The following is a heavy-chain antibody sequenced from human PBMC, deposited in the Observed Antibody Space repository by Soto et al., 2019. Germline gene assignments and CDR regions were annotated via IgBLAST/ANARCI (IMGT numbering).Heavy chain of an antibody. V-gene: IGHV1-18*01. Sequence: QVPLLQSGGEVKKPGASVKVSCQLSGDTFVNYGITWVRQAPGQGLEWVGWISVYNGQTDYAQKFQGRVTMTTDTSTNTSYMDLRSLRSDDTAIYYCARGAYCAGGSCYERYDYYGLDVWGQGTTVIVSS. CDR2: ISVYNGQT. D-gene: IGHD2-15*01. CDR1: GDTFVNYG. J-gene: IGHJ6*02. CDR3: ARGAYCAGGSCYERYDYYGLDV.